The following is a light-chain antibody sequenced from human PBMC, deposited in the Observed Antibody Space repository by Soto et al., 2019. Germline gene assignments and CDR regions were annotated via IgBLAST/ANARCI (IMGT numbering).Light chain of an antibody. CDR3: CSYAGSSPNV. Sequence: QSALTQPASVSGSPGQSITISCTGTSSDVGSYNLVSWYQQHPGKAPKLMIYEGRKRPSGVSNRFSGSKSGNTASLTISGLQAEDEADHYCCSYAGSSPNVFGTGTKVTVL. CDR2: EGR. V-gene: IGLV2-23*01. J-gene: IGLJ1*01. CDR1: SSDVGSYNL.